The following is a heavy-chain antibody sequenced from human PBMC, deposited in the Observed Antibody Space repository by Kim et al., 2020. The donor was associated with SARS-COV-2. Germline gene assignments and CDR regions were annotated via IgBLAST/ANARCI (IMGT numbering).Heavy chain of an antibody. CDR1: GYTFTSYA. D-gene: IGHD3-3*01. Sequence: ASVKVSCKASGYTFTSYAMYWVRQAPGQRLEWMGWINAGNGNTKYSQKFQGRVTITRDTSASTAYMELSSLRSEDTAVYYCAREPLDYDFWSGYSVYYYYGMDVWGQGTTVTVSS. J-gene: IGHJ6*02. V-gene: IGHV1-3*01. CDR2: INAGNGNT. CDR3: AREPLDYDFWSGYSVYYYYGMDV.